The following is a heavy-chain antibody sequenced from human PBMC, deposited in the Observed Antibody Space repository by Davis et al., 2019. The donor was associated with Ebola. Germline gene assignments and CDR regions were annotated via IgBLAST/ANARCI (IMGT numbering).Heavy chain of an antibody. Sequence: ASVKVSCKASGGTFTGYYMHWVRQAPGQGPEWMGWINPNSGGTNYAQKFQGWVTMTRDTSISTAYMELSRLRSDDTAMYYCARLPVTTESYFDYWGQGTLVTVSS. CDR2: INPNSGGT. V-gene: IGHV1-2*04. J-gene: IGHJ4*02. CDR3: ARLPVTTESYFDY. CDR1: GGTFTGYY. D-gene: IGHD4-17*01.